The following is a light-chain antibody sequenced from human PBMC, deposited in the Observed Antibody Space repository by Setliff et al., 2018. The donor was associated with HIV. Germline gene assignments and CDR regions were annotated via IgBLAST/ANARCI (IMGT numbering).Light chain of an antibody. Sequence: DIVMTQSPDSLAVSLGERATINCKSSQSVLYSSNNKNYLAWYQQKPGQPPKLLIYWASTRESGVPDRFSGSGSGTDFTLTIGSLQAEDVAVYYCQQYYSTPPTFGGGTKVDIK. CDR2: WAS. J-gene: IGKJ4*01. CDR1: QSVLYSSNNKNY. CDR3: QQYYSTPPT. V-gene: IGKV4-1*01.